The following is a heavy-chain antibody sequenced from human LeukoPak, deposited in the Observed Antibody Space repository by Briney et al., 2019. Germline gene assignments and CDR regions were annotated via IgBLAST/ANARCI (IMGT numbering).Heavy chain of an antibody. CDR3: AKGAFNGMDV. V-gene: IGHV3-23*01. Sequence: PGGSLRLSCAASGFXFSTCAISWVRQAPGKGLEWVSAISGSGGSTYYADSVKGRFTISRDNSKNTLFLQMNSLRAEDTALYYCAKGAFNGMDVWGQGTTVTVSS. J-gene: IGHJ6*02. CDR1: GFXFSTCA. CDR2: ISGSGGST.